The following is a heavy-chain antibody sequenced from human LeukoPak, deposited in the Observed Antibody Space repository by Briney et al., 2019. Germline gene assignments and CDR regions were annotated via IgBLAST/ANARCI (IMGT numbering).Heavy chain of an antibody. J-gene: IGHJ5*02. CDR3: ARERASGSYLWFDP. CDR2: INWNGGST. D-gene: IGHD1-26*01. Sequence: GGSLRLSCAASGFTFDDYGMSWVRQAPGKGLEWGSGINWNGGSTGYADSVKGRFTISRDNAKNSLYLQMNSLRAEDTALYYCARERASGSYLWFDPWGQGTLVTVSS. V-gene: IGHV3-20*04. CDR1: GFTFDDYG.